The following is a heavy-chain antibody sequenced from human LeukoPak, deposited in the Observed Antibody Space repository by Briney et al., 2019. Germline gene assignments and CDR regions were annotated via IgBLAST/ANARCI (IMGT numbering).Heavy chain of an antibody. J-gene: IGHJ4*02. CDR3: AREISQLLCSFDY. CDR1: GGSFSGYY. CDR2: INHSGST. V-gene: IGHV4-34*01. Sequence: SETLSLTCAVYGGSFSGYYWSWIRQPPGKGLEWIGEINHSGSTNYNPSLKSRVTISVDTSKNQFSLKLSSVTAADTAVYYCAREISQLLCSFDYWGQGTLVTVSS. D-gene: IGHD2-2*01.